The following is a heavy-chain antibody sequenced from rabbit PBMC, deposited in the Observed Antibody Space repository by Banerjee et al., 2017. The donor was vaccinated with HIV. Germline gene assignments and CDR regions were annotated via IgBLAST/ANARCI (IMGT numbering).Heavy chain of an antibody. CDR2: IKSGENII. CDR3: AKSVWSPAWNS. Sequence: QEQLVESGGGLVQPEGSLTLTCTASGFDFSSNAMCWVRQAPGKGLEWIACIKSGENIIYYANWAKGRFTISKASSTTVTLQMTSLTAADTATYFCAKSVWSPAWNSWGPGTLVTVS. V-gene: IGHV1S47*01. D-gene: IGHD3-1*01. CDR1: GFDFSSNA. J-gene: IGHJ4*01.